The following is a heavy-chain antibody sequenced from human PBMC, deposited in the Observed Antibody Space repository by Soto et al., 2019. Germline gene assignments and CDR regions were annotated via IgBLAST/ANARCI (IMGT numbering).Heavy chain of an antibody. V-gene: IGHV5-51*01. CDR2: IYPGDSDT. D-gene: IGHD6-13*01. CDR1: GYSFTSYW. Sequence: GESLKISCKGSGYSFTSYWIGWGRQIPGKGLEWMGIIYPGDSDTRYSPSFQGQVTISADKSISTAYLQWSSLKASDTAIYYCARTAAAGKYYYGVDVWGQGTTVTVSS. CDR3: ARTAAAGKYYYGVDV. J-gene: IGHJ6*02.